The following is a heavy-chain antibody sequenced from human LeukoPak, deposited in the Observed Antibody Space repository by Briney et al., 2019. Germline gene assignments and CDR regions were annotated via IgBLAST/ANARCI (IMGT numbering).Heavy chain of an antibody. J-gene: IGHJ6*02. V-gene: IGHV1-18*01. CDR1: GYTFTSYG. Sequence: ASVEVSCKASGYTFTSYGISWVRQAPGQGLEWMGWISAYNGNTNYAQKLQGRVTMTTDTSTSTAYMELRSLRSDDTAVYYCARDREDGSGSYYNDYYYYGMDVWGQGTTVTVSS. D-gene: IGHD3-10*01. CDR2: ISAYNGNT. CDR3: ARDREDGSGSYYNDYYYYGMDV.